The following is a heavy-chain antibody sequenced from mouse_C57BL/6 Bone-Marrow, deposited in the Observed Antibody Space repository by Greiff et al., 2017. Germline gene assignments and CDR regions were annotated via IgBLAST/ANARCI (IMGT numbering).Heavy chain of an antibody. Sequence: EVMLVESGGDLVKPGGSLKLSCAASGFTFSSYGMSWVRQTPDKRLEWVATISSGGSYTYYPDSVKGRFTISRDNAKNTLYLQMSSLKSEDTAMYYGARRGVVATPYWYFDVWGTGTTVTVSS. CDR1: GFTFSSYG. CDR3: ARRGVVATPYWYFDV. V-gene: IGHV5-6*02. D-gene: IGHD1-1*01. CDR2: ISSGGSYT. J-gene: IGHJ1*03.